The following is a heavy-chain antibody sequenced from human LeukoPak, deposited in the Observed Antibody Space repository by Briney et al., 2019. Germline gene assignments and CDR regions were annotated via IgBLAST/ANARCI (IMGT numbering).Heavy chain of an antibody. CDR1: GGSISSSSYY. CDR3: AKSRLSSRTVFGVVEDSLDS. D-gene: IGHD3-3*01. Sequence: PSETLSLTCTVSGGSISSSSYYWGWIRQPPGKGLEWIGSIYYSGSTYYNPSLKSRVTISVDTSKNQFSLKLSSVTAADTAVYYCAKSRLSSRTVFGVVEDSLDSWGQGTPVTVSS. CDR2: IYYSGST. V-gene: IGHV4-39*01. J-gene: IGHJ4*02.